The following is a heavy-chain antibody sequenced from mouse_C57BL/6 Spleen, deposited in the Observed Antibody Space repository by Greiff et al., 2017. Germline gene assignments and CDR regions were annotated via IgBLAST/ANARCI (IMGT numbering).Heavy chain of an antibody. D-gene: IGHD1-1*01. Sequence: QVQLQESGPGLLQSSQTLSLSCSFSGFSLSTSCMGVSWLRHPSGQGLEWLAHTYWDDAKCYNPSLKSRLTISKDTSSNQVFVKVSRVDTADTATYYCARSAVVGGNYFDYWGQGTTLTVSS. CDR2: TYWDDAK. CDR1: GFSLSTSCMG. CDR3: ARSAVVGGNYFDY. J-gene: IGHJ2*01. V-gene: IGHV8-12*01.